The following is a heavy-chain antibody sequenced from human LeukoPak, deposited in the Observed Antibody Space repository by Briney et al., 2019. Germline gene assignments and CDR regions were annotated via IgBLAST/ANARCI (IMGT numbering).Heavy chain of an antibody. CDR3: ARVGRRYDFWSGYSDY. D-gene: IGHD3-3*01. CDR1: GFTFSSYG. CDR2: IWYDGSNK. Sequence: PGGSLRLSCAASGFTFSSYGMHWVRQAPGKGLEWVAVIWYDGSNKYYADSVKGRFTISRDNSKNTLYLQMNSLRAEDTAVYYCARVGRRYDFWSGYSDYWGQGTLVTVSS. J-gene: IGHJ4*02. V-gene: IGHV3-33*01.